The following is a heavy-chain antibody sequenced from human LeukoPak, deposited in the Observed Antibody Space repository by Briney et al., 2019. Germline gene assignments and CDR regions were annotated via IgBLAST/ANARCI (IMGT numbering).Heavy chain of an antibody. D-gene: IGHD3-22*01. V-gene: IGHV1-3*01. Sequence: ASVKVSCKASGYTCTSYAMHWVRQAPGQRLEWMGWINAGNGNTKYSQKFQGRVTITRDTSASTAYMELSSLRSEDTAVYYCARVYYYDSSGYYFFGYWGQGTLVTVSS. CDR3: ARVYYYDSSGYYFFGY. J-gene: IGHJ4*02. CDR2: INAGNGNT. CDR1: GYTCTSYA.